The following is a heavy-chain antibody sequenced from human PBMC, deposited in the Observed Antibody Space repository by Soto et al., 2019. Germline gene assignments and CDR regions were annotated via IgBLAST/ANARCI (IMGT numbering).Heavy chain of an antibody. CDR3: ARVASDYDILTGYYDY. CDR1: GFTFSSYC. V-gene: IGHV3-30*03. D-gene: IGHD3-9*01. Sequence: PGGSLRLSCATSGFTFSSYCMHWVRQAPGKGLEWVAVISYDGSNKYYADSVKGRYTKSRDNSKYTLYLQMNCLRAEDTAVYYCARVASDYDILTGYYDYWGQGTLVTVTS. J-gene: IGHJ4*02. CDR2: ISYDGSNK.